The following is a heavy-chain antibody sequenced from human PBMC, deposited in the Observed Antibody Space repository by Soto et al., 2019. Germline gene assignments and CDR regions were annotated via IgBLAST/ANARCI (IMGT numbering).Heavy chain of an antibody. CDR3: ASLSGYRLFHAFDI. Sequence: PGGSLRLSCAASGFTFSSYWMSWVRQAPGKGLEWVANIKQDGSEKYYVDSVKGRFTISRDNAKSSLYLQMNSLRAEDTAVYYCASLSGYRLFHAFDIWGQGTTVTVSS. D-gene: IGHD3-22*01. CDR2: IKQDGSEK. CDR1: GFTFSSYW. J-gene: IGHJ3*02. V-gene: IGHV3-7*03.